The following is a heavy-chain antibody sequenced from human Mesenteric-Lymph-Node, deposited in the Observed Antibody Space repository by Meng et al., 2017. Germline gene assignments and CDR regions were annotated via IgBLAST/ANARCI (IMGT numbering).Heavy chain of an antibody. V-gene: IGHV4-59*08. CDR3: ARQSGYFDY. CDR1: GGSFSSYY. J-gene: IGHJ4*02. CDR2: IYYSGST. D-gene: IGHD3-10*01. Sequence: GRPQESGPGLVKPSDTLSLTCTVSGGSFSSYYWSWIRQPPGKVLEWIGHIYYSGSTNYNPSLKSRVTISVDTSKNQFSRKLSSVTATDTAVYYCARQSGYFDYWGQGTLVTVSS.